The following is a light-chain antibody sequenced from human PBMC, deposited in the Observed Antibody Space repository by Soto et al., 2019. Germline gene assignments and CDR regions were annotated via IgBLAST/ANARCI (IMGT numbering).Light chain of an antibody. CDR2: DAS. CDR1: QSVSSY. J-gene: IGKJ2*01. CDR3: QQRSSRPSRYT. Sequence: EIVMTQAPATLSVSPGERATLSCRASQSVSSYLVWYQQKPGQAPRLLIYDASKRATGIPARFSGSGSGTDFTLTISSLEPEDFAVDDCQQRSSRPSRYTLGRGTKVDI. V-gene: IGKV3-11*01.